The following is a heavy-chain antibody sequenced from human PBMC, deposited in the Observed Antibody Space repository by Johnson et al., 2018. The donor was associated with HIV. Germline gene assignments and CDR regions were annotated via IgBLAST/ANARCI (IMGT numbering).Heavy chain of an antibody. D-gene: IGHD2-15*01. CDR3: AKEGSSSPWAFDI. V-gene: IGHV3-30*18. CDR2: VSDHGRTT. CDR1: GFTFSNVW. Sequence: QVQLVESGGGLVKPGGSLRLSCAASGFTFSNVWMTWVRQAPGKGLEWVAVVSDHGRTTYFADSVKGRFTISRDNSKNTLYLQMNNLRPEDTALYYCAKEGSSSPWAFDIWGQGTMVTVSS. J-gene: IGHJ3*02.